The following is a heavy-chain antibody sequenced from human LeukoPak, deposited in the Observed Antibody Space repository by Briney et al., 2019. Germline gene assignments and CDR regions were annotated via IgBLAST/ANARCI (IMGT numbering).Heavy chain of an antibody. V-gene: IGHV4-31*03. CDR1: GGSISSGGYY. D-gene: IGHD3-10*01. CDR2: IYYSGST. J-gene: IGHJ4*02. Sequence: PSQTLSLTCTVSGGSISSGGYYWSWIRQHPGKGLEWIGYIYYSGSTYYNPSLKSRVTISVDTSKKQFSLKLSSVTAADTAVYYCARGSDGSGSYYRGGIDYWGQGTLVTVSS. CDR3: ARGSDGSGSYYRGGIDY.